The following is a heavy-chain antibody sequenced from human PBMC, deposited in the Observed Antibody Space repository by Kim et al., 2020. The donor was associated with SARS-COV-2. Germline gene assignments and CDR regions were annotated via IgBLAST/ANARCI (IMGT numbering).Heavy chain of an antibody. V-gene: IGHV3-74*01. J-gene: IGHJ6*02. CDR3: AREYSSGWKPLYGMDV. D-gene: IGHD6-19*01. CDR2: INSDGSST. Sequence: GGSLRLSCAASGFTFSSYWMHWVRQAPGKGLVWVSRINSDGSSTSYADSVKGRFTISRDNAKNTLYLQMNSLRAEDTAVYYCAREYSSGWKPLYGMDVWGQGTTVTVSS. CDR1: GFTFSSYW.